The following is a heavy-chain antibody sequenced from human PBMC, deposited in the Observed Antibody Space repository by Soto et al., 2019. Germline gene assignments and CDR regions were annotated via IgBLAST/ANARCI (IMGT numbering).Heavy chain of an antibody. CDR2: ISAYNGDT. J-gene: IGHJ4*02. Sequence: ASVKVSCKASGYTFTSSGISWVRQVPGQGLEWMGRISAYNGDTNYGQKFQGRVTMTTDTSTSTAYMELRSLTSDDTAVFYCARGATPTDYWGQGTLVTVSS. CDR1: GYTFTSSG. CDR3: ARGATPTDY. V-gene: IGHV1-18*04.